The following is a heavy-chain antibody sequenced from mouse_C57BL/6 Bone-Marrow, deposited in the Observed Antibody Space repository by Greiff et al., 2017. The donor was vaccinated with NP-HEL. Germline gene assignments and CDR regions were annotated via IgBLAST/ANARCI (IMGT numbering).Heavy chain of an antibody. CDR2: SRNKANDYTT. J-gene: IGHJ1*03. CDR3: ARDADTTVVANWYFDV. CDR1: GFTFSDFY. Sequence: EVKLMESGGGLVQSGRSLRLSCATSGFTFSDFYMEWVRQAPGKGLEWIAASRNKANDYTTEYSASVKGRFIVSRDTSQSILYLQMNALRAEDTAIYYCARDADTTVVANWYFDVWGTGTTVTVSS. V-gene: IGHV7-1*01. D-gene: IGHD1-1*01.